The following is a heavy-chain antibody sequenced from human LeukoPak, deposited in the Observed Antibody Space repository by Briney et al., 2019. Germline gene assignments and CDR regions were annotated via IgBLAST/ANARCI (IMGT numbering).Heavy chain of an antibody. CDR3: ARMSYYGSGIYIPGDY. CDR1: GFTFSHCD. Sequence: GGSLRLSCAASGFTFSHCDMYWVRQAPGKGLEWVGFIRYDGSNNYYADSVKGRFTISGDNSKNTLSLQMNSLRAEDTAVYYCARMSYYGSGIYIPGDYWGQGTLVTVSS. J-gene: IGHJ4*02. D-gene: IGHD3-10*01. CDR2: IRYDGSNN. V-gene: IGHV3-30*02.